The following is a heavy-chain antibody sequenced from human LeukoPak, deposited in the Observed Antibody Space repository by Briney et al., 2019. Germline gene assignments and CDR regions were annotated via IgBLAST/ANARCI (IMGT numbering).Heavy chain of an antibody. J-gene: IGHJ4*02. Sequence: GGSLRLSCAASGFTFYFYGMHWVRQAPGKGLEWVAVMSXDGSNKYSADSVKGRFTISRDNSENTLYLQMNSLRVGDTAFYYCVKDRGDGYKWQNSSGFDSWGQGTLVTVSS. CDR3: VKDRGDGYKWQNSSGFDS. CDR2: MSXDGSNK. CDR1: GFTFYFYG. V-gene: IGHV3-30*18. D-gene: IGHD5-24*01.